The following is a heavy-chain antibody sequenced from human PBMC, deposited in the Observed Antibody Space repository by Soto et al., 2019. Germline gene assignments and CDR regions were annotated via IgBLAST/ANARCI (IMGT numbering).Heavy chain of an antibody. CDR3: ERDREDFWSGYPYYYGMDV. CDR1: GYTFTSYG. CDR2: ISAYNGNT. Sequence: ASVKVSCKASGYTFTSYGISWVRQAPGQGLEWMGWISAYNGNTNYAQKLQGRVTMTTDTSTSTAYMEMRSLRSDETAVYYCERDREDFWSGYPYYYGMDVWGQGTKVTVS. V-gene: IGHV1-18*01. J-gene: IGHJ6*02. D-gene: IGHD3-3*01.